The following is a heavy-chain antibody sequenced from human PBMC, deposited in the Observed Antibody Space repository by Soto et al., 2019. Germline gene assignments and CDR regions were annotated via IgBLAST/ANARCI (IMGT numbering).Heavy chain of an antibody. CDR2: IWYDGSNK. D-gene: IGHD2-2*01. V-gene: IGHV3-33*01. CDR1: GVTFSSYG. CDR3: ERDVIVVVPAAVYYYFGMDV. Sequence: GGSLRLSCAASGVTFSSYGMHWVRQAPGKGLEWVAVIWYDGSNKYYADSVKGRFTISRDNSKNTLYLQMNSLRAEDTAVYYCERDVIVVVPAAVYYYFGMDVWGQGTTVTVSS. J-gene: IGHJ6*02.